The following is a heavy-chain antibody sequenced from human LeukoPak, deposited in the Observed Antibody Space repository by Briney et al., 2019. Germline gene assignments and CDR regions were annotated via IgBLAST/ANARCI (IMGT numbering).Heavy chain of an antibody. CDR1: XDXXSSNXAA. CDR2: TYYRSKWYN. J-gene: IGHJ4*02. V-gene: IGHV6-1*01. Sequence: XCAXXXDXXSSNXAAWXWIRQXPSXGLEXLGRTYYRSKWYNDYAVSVKSRITINPDTSKNQFSLQLNSVTPEDTAVYYCARSIAAAACFDYWGQGTLVTVSS. CDR3: ARSIAAAACFDY. D-gene: IGHD6-13*01.